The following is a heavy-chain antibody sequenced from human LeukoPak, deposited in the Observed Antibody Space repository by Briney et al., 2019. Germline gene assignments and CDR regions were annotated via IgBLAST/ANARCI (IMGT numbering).Heavy chain of an antibody. CDR3: GYGSGNYNDY. CDR2: IKTDGSST. V-gene: IGHV3-74*01. J-gene: IGHJ4*02. CDR1: GFILSSYW. Sequence: GGSLRLSCAASGFILSSYWMHWVRQAPGKGLVWVSRIKTDGSSTSYADSVKGRFTISRDNAKNTLYLQMNSLRAEDTAVYFCGYGSGNYNDYWGQGTPVTVSS. D-gene: IGHD3-10*01.